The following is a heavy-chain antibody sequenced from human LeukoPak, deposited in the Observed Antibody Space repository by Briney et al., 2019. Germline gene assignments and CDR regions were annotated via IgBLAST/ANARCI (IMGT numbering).Heavy chain of an antibody. V-gene: IGHV1-46*01. D-gene: IGHD2-15*01. CDR1: GYIFTSYS. Sequence: ASVKVSCKASGYIFTSYSMHWVRQAPGQGLEWMGIINPNGGSTNYAQKFQGRLTMTRDTSTSTVYMELSSLRSEDTAVYYCSRVVCSGGSCYSKGMDVWGQGTTVTVSS. J-gene: IGHJ6*02. CDR2: INPNGGST. CDR3: SRVVCSGGSCYSKGMDV.